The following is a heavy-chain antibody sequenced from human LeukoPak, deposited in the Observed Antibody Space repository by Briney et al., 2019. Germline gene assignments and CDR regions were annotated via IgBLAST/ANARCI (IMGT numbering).Heavy chain of an antibody. D-gene: IGHD2-2*01. Sequence: SETLSLTCTVSGGSISSYYWSWIRQPAGKGLEWIGRIYTSGSTNYNPSLKSRVTIFVDTSKNQFSLKLSSVTAADTATYYCARSRERICSNPPCYVDLQATWGQGALVTVSP. CDR2: IYTSGST. CDR3: ARSRERICSNPPCYVDLQAT. CDR1: GGSISSYY. V-gene: IGHV4-4*07. J-gene: IGHJ4*02.